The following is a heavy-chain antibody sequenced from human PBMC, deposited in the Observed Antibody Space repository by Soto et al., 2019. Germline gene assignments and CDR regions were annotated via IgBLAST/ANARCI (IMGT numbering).Heavy chain of an antibody. Sequence: TLSLTWSVSGGSMSSSSYYWGCIHQPPGNGLDWIGSIYYSGSTYYNPSLKSRVTISVDTSKNQFCLKLISVTVADTAVYYCARHIGRIVVVVAAPRWYFDYWGQGTLVTVSS. J-gene: IGHJ4*02. D-gene: IGHD2-15*01. CDR3: ARHIGRIVVVVAAPRWYFDY. CDR1: GGSMSSSSYY. V-gene: IGHV4-39*01. CDR2: IYYSGST.